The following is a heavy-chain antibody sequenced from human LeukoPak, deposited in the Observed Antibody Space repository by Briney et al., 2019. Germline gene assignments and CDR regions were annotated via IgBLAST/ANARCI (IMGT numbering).Heavy chain of an antibody. Sequence: GGSLRLSCAASGFTFSNYWMHWVRQDPGKGLVWVSYINPDGSNTNYADSVKGRFTISRDNAKNSLYLQMNSLRAEDTAVYYCASHTYSSSPHLYAFDIWGQGTMVTVSS. CDR3: ASHTYSSSPHLYAFDI. V-gene: IGHV3-74*01. CDR2: INPDGSNT. CDR1: GFTFSNYW. D-gene: IGHD6-6*01. J-gene: IGHJ3*02.